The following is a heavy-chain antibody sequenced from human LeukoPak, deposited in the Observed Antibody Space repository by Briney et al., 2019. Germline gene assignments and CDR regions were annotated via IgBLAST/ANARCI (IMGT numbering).Heavy chain of an antibody. CDR2: INHSGST. Sequence: SETLSLTCAVYGGSFSGYYWSWIRQPPGKGLEWIGEINHSGSTNYNPSLKSRVTISADTSKNQFSLKLSSVTAADTAVYYCARDYDIGYAGYWGQGTLVTVSS. V-gene: IGHV4-34*01. CDR3: ARDYDIGYAGY. J-gene: IGHJ4*02. CDR1: GGSFSGYY. D-gene: IGHD3-16*01.